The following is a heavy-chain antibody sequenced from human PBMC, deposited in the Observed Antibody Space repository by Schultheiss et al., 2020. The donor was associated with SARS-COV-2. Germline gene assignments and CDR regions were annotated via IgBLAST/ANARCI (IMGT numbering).Heavy chain of an antibody. Sequence: TLSLTCTVSGGSISSGGYYWSWIRQHPGKGLEWIGYIYYSGSTYYNPSLKSRVTISVDTSKNQFSLKLSSVTAADTAVYYCATLPPLTAPYYYYGMDVWGQGTTVTVSS. D-gene: IGHD1-14*01. CDR1: GGSISSGGYY. CDR3: ATLPPLTAPYYYYGMDV. J-gene: IGHJ6*02. V-gene: IGHV4-31*03. CDR2: IYYSGST.